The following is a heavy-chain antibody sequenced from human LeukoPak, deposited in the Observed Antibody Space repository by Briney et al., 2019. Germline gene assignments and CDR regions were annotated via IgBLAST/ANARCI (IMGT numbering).Heavy chain of an antibody. CDR1: GFTFSSYS. CDR2: ISSSSSTI. Sequence: GGSLRLSCAASGFTFSSYSMNWVRQAPGKGLEWVSYISSSSSTIYYADSVKGRFTISRDNAKNSLYLQMNSLRAEDTAVYYCARDLWELLEYYYYMDVWGKGTTVTVSS. J-gene: IGHJ6*03. V-gene: IGHV3-48*04. CDR3: ARDLWELLEYYYYMDV. D-gene: IGHD1-26*01.